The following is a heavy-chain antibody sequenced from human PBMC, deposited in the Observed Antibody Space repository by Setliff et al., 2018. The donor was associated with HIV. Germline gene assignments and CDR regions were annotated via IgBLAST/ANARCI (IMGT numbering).Heavy chain of an antibody. J-gene: IGHJ6*02. V-gene: IGHV3-7*01. CDR1: GFLFHTYW. D-gene: IGHD2-15*01. CDR3: AKDVCSGAYCYAYYYYGMDV. CDR2: IKEDGSEK. Sequence: PGGSLRLSCAASGFLFHTYWMSWVRQAPGKGLEWVANIKEDGSEKYYVDSVKGRFTISRDNSKNTLYLQMNSLRVEDTAVYYCAKDVCSGAYCYAYYYYGMDVWGQGTMVTVSS.